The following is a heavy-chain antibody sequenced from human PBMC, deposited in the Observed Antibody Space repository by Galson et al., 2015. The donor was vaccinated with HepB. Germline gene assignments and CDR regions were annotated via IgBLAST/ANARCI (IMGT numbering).Heavy chain of an antibody. V-gene: IGHV3-15*01. CDR3: TTVEWEVHGVYYFDY. CDR2: IKSKTDGGTT. Sequence: SLRLSCAASGFTFSNAWMSWVRQAPGKGLEWVGRIKSKTDGGTTDYAAPVKGRFTISRDDSKNTLYLQMNSLKTEDTAVYYCTTVEWEVHGVYYFDYWGQGTLVTVSS. J-gene: IGHJ4*02. CDR1: GFTFSNAW. D-gene: IGHD1-26*01.